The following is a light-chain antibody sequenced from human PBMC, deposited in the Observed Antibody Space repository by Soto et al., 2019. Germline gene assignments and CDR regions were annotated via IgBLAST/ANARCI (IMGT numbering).Light chain of an antibody. CDR3: MQRIDFPIT. Sequence: DIVMAQSPPSLPVSPGEPASISCRSNKSLLHSNGQNYLDWYLQKTGQSPQLLIYWGSNRASGVPERFSGSGGGTDFPLKISRVEADDVGVYYCMQRIDFPITFGQGTRLEIK. J-gene: IGKJ5*01. CDR2: WGS. V-gene: IGKV2-28*01. CDR1: KSLLHSNGQNY.